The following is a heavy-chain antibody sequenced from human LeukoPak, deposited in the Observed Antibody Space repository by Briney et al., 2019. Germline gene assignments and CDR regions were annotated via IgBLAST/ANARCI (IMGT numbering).Heavy chain of an antibody. CDR3: ARHSTEIQFWSGSEPYYFDY. J-gene: IGHJ4*02. CDR1: GGSISSGDYY. V-gene: IGHV4-39*01. CDR2: IYYSGST. Sequence: SETLSLTCTVSGGSISSGDYYWSWIRQPPGKGLEWIGSIYYSGSTYYNPSLKSRVTISVDTSKNQFSLKLSSVTAADTAVYYCARHSTEIQFWSGSEPYYFDYWGQGTLVTVSS. D-gene: IGHD3-3*01.